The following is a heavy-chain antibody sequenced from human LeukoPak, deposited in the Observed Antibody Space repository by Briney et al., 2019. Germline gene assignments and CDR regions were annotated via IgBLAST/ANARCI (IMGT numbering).Heavy chain of an antibody. Sequence: GGSLRLSCAASGFTFSAYYVSWIRQAPGKGLEWASYISASGYAMYYADSVRGRFTISRDNAQNSLYLQMNNLRVEDTAVYYCAKHRSGIAASGSNYWGQGTLVSVSS. J-gene: IGHJ4*02. D-gene: IGHD6-13*01. CDR2: ISASGYAM. CDR1: GFTFSAYY. CDR3: AKHRSGIAASGSNY. V-gene: IGHV3-11*01.